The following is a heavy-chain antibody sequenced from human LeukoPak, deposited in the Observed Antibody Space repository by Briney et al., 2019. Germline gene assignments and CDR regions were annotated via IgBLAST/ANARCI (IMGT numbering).Heavy chain of an antibody. J-gene: IGHJ4*02. CDR2: IYSGGST. CDR3: ARHSGYDSMFFDY. D-gene: IGHD5-12*01. Sequence: GGSLRLSCAASGFTVSSNYMSWVRQAPGKGLEWVSVIYSGGSTYYADSVKGRFTISRDNSKNTLYLQMNSLRAEDTAVYYCARHSGYDSMFFDYWGQGTLVTVSS. V-gene: IGHV3-53*01. CDR1: GFTVSSNY.